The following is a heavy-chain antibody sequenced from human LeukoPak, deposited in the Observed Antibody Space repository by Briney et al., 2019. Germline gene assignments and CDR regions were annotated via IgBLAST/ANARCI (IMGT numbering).Heavy chain of an antibody. CDR2: IDGSGRST. D-gene: IGHD6-13*01. V-gene: IGHV3-23*01. CDR1: ALAFSSYG. CDR3: ATHAIAGSPVY. Sequence: GGSLTLSCAASALAFSSYGMSWVRQAPGKGLEWASSIDGSGRSTKYAESVKDRFTISRDNSKNTLYLQMNSLRAEDTATYYCATHAIAGSPVYWGQGTLVTVSS. J-gene: IGHJ4*02.